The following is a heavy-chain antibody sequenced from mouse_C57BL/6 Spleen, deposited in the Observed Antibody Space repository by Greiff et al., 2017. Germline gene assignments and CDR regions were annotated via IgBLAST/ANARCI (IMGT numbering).Heavy chain of an antibody. J-gene: IGHJ2*01. V-gene: IGHV1-64*01. CDR2: IHPNSGST. CDR3: ARGLPYYFDY. D-gene: IGHD2-1*01. Sequence: VQLQQPGAELVKPGASVKLSCKASGYTFTSYWMHWVKQRPGQGLEWIGMIHPNSGSTNYNEKFKSKDTLTVDKSSSTAYMQLSSLTSEDSAVYYCARGLPYYFDYWGQGTTLTVSS. CDR1: GYTFTSYW.